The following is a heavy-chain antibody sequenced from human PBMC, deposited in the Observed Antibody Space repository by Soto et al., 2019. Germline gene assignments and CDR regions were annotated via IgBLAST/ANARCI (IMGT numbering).Heavy chain of an antibody. CDR1: GGSFSGFF. V-gene: IGHV4-34*01. CDR2: INHSGTT. D-gene: IGHD4-17*01. Sequence: SETLSLTCTVSGGSFSGFFWTWIRQPPGKGLEWIGEINHSGTTNYNSSLKSRVTISQDMSKSQFSLKLSSVTAADTAVYYCARVGWTTVGYYFDYWGQGTLVTVSS. CDR3: ARVGWTTVGYYFDY. J-gene: IGHJ4*02.